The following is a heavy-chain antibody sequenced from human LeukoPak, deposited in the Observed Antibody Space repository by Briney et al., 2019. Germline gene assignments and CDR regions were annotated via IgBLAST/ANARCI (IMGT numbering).Heavy chain of an antibody. D-gene: IGHD3-10*01. CDR1: GGSFSGYY. J-gene: IGHJ4*02. V-gene: IGHV4-34*01. CDR3: ARQISGNRDY. Sequence: SSEALSLTCAVYGGSFSGYYWSWIRQPPGTGLEWIAEINNSGTTNYNPSLKGRVTISIDTSKNQFSLKLSSVTAADTAVYYCARQISGNRDYWGQGTLVTVSA. CDR2: INNSGTT.